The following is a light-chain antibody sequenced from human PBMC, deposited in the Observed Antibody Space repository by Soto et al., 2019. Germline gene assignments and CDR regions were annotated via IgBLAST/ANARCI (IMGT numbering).Light chain of an antibody. CDR1: SSDVGGYNH. V-gene: IGLV2-14*01. Sequence: QSALAQPASVSGSPGQSITISCTGTSSDVGGYNHVSWYQHHPGKAPKLMIYEVSNRPSGVSNRFSGSKSGNTASLTISGLQADDEADYYCNSHTSSNTRLFGTGTKVTVL. CDR2: EVS. CDR3: NSHTSSNTRL. J-gene: IGLJ1*01.